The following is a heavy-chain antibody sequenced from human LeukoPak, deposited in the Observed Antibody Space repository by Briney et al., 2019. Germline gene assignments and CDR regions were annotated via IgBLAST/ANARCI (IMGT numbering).Heavy chain of an antibody. CDR2: ISGSGGST. CDR3: AKLPLASYYYDSSSIGYYFDY. CDR1: GFTFSSYA. Sequence: GGSLRLSCAASGFTFSSYAMSWVRQAPGKGLEWVSAISGSGGSTYYADSVKGRFTISRDNSKNTLYLQMNSLRAEDTAVYYCAKLPLASYYYDSSSIGYYFDYWGQGTLVTVSS. D-gene: IGHD3-22*01. J-gene: IGHJ4*02. V-gene: IGHV3-23*01.